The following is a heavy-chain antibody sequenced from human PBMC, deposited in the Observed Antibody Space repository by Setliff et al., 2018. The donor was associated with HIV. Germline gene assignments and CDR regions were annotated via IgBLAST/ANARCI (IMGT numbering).Heavy chain of an antibody. CDR2: IYSDGSS. Sequence: GGSLRLSCAASGFAFDNYCMTWVRQAPGKGLEWVSVIYSDGSSYYADSVRGRSTISRDNYKNTLYLQMNSLRPEDTAVYYCARDSPLSHFDYWGQGILVTVSS. J-gene: IGHJ4*02. CDR1: GFAFDNYC. V-gene: IGHV3-53*01. CDR3: ARDSPLSHFDY.